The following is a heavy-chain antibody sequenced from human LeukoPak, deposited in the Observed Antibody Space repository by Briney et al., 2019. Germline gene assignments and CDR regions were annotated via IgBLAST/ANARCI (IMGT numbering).Heavy chain of an antibody. CDR3: ARDYSTVTTFFDY. D-gene: IGHD4-17*01. V-gene: IGHV3-48*01. CDR1: GFIFRSYS. J-gene: IGHJ4*02. Sequence: GGSLRLSCAASGFIFRSYSMNWVRQAPGKGLEWVSYISGGSTTIYYADSVKGRFTISRDNAKNSLYLQMNNLRAEDTAVYYCARDYSTVTTFFDYWGQGTLVTVSS. CDR2: ISGGSTTI.